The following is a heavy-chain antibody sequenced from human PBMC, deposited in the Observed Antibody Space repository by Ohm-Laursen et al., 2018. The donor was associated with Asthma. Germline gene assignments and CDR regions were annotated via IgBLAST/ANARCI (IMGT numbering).Heavy chain of an antibody. CDR2: ISAYNGNT. V-gene: IGHV1-18*04. D-gene: IGHD3-22*01. CDR3: ARRGSNYDSSGYWD. Sequence: ASVKVSCNASGYTFTSYGISWVRQAPGQGLEWMGWISAYNGNTNYAQKLQGRVTMTTDTSTSTAYMELRSLRSDDTAVYYCARRGSNYDSSGYWDWGQGTLVTVSS. J-gene: IGHJ4*02. CDR1: GYTFTSYG.